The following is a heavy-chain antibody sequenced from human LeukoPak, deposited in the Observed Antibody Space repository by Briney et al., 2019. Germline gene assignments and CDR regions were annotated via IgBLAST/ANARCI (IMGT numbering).Heavy chain of an antibody. CDR2: INQDGGEK. CDR3: ARAHDSSGYYP. CDR1: EFTLSNAW. V-gene: IGHV3-7*01. J-gene: IGHJ5*02. Sequence: GGSLRLSCAASEFTLSNAWMSWVRQTPGKGLEWVASINQDGGEKFYVDSEKGRFTISRDNAKNSLYLQINSLRAEDTAVYYCARAHDSSGYYPWGQGTLVTVSS. D-gene: IGHD3-22*01.